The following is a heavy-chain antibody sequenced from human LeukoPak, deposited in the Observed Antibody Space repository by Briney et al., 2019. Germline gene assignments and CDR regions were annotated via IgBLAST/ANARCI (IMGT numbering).Heavy chain of an antibody. CDR1: GGSISSHY. CDR3: ARGLRAAAGFGY. Sequence: SETLSLTCTVSGGSISSHYWSWIRQPPGKGLEWIGYIYYSGSTNYNPSLKSRVTISVDTSKNQFSQKLSSVTAADTAVYYCARGLRAAAGFGYWGQGTLVTVSS. CDR2: IYYSGST. V-gene: IGHV4-59*11. D-gene: IGHD6-13*01. J-gene: IGHJ4*02.